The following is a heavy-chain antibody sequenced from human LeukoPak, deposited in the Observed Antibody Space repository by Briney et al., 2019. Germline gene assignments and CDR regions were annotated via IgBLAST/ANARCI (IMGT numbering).Heavy chain of an antibody. CDR2: INPNSGGT. J-gene: IGHJ5*02. D-gene: IGHD2-8*02. V-gene: IGHV1-2*02. CDR3: ARASTGFDP. CDR1: GYTFTGYY. Sequence: ASVKVSCKASGYTFTGYYMHWVRQAPGQGLEWMGWINPNSGGTNYAQKFQGRVTITADESTSTAYMELSSLRSEDTAVYYCARASTGFDPWGQGTLVTVSS.